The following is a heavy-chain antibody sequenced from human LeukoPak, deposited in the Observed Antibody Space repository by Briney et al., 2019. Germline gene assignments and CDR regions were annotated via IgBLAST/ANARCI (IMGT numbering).Heavy chain of an antibody. D-gene: IGHD2-15*01. Sequence: PSETLSLTCAVYGGSFSGYYWSWIRQPPGKGLEWIGEINHSGSTNYNPSLKGRVTISVDTSKNQFSLKLSSVTAADTAVYYCARDKVGIGWGQGTLVTVSS. CDR3: ARDKVGIG. J-gene: IGHJ4*02. CDR2: INHSGST. CDR1: GGSFSGYY. V-gene: IGHV4-34*01.